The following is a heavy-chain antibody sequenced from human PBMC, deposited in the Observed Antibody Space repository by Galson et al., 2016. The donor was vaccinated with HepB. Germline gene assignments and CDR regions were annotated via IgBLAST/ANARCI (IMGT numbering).Heavy chain of an antibody. Sequence: SLRLSCAASGFTFSDHAMSWVRQAPGKGLEWVSGISSSGDSTYYADSVKSRVAISRANAKNSLFLQMNSLRAEDTAVYYCVRGGDTVIGAAFDVWGQGTMVTVSS. CDR3: VRGGDTVIGAAFDV. V-gene: IGHV3-23*01. CDR1: GFTFSDHA. D-gene: IGHD5-18*01. CDR2: ISSSGDST. J-gene: IGHJ3*01.